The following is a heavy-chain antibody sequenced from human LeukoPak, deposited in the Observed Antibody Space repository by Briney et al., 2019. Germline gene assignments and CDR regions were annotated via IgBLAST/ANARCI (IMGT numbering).Heavy chain of an antibody. CDR3: SGYFDWFRVSDDALDI. Sequence: GGSLRLSCAASGFTLSSYSMNWVRQAPGEGLEWVSSISCSSSYIYYADSVKGRFTISRDNAKNSLYLQMNSLRAEDTAVYYGSGYFDWFRVSDDALDIWGQGTMVTVPS. D-gene: IGHD3-9*01. CDR1: GFTLSSYS. V-gene: IGHV3-21*01. CDR2: ISCSSSYI. J-gene: IGHJ3*02.